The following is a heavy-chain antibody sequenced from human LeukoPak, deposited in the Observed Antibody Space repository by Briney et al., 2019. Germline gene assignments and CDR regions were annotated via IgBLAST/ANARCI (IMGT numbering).Heavy chain of an antibody. V-gene: IGHV4-61*02. Sequence: SETLSLTCTVSGDSISSGDYYWSWIRQPAGKGLEWIGRISSSGSTNYNPSLKSRVTISVDTSKNQFSLKLSSVTAADTAVYYCARVGGDYGDPYYFDYWGQGTLVTVSS. D-gene: IGHD4-17*01. CDR1: GDSISSGDYY. CDR2: ISSSGST. CDR3: ARVGGDYGDPYYFDY. J-gene: IGHJ4*02.